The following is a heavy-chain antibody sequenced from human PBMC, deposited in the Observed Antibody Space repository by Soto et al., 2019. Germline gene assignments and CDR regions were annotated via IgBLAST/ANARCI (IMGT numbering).Heavy chain of an antibody. CDR3: ARGQTYIGSGAYNWFDP. CDR1: GFPFDDYS. CDR2: ISSRGTTI. Sequence: PGGSLRLSCAASGFPFDDYSMNWVRQVPGKGLEWVSYISSRGTTIYYADSVKGRFTISRDNAKNSLYLQMSSLRAEDRAVYYCARGQTYIGSGAYNWFDPWGQGTLVTVSS. D-gene: IGHD3-10*01. J-gene: IGHJ5*02. V-gene: IGHV3-48*01.